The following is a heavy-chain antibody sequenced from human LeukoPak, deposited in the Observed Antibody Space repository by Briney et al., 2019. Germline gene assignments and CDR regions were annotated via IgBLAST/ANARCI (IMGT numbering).Heavy chain of an antibody. Sequence: GASVKVSCKASGYTFTGYYMHWVRQAPGQGLEWMGWINPNSGGTNYAQKFQGRVTMTRDTSIITAYMELSRLRSDDSAVYYCASANYDTLTGYFYYYGMDVWGQGTTVTVSS. CDR1: GYTFTGYY. V-gene: IGHV1-2*02. CDR2: INPNSGGT. D-gene: IGHD3-9*01. CDR3: ASANYDTLTGYFYYYGMDV. J-gene: IGHJ6*02.